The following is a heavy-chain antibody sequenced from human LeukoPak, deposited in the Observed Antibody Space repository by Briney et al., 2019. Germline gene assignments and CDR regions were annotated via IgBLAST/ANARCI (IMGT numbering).Heavy chain of an antibody. J-gene: IGHJ4*02. D-gene: IGHD6-13*01. CDR2: ISAYNGNT. Sequence: ASVKVSCKASGYTFTSYGISWVRQAPGQGLEWMGRISAYNGNTNYAQKLQGRVTMTTDPSTSTAYMELRSLRSDDTAVYYCARALYSSSWYFPFDYWGQGTLVTVSS. V-gene: IGHV1-18*01. CDR3: ARALYSSSWYFPFDY. CDR1: GYTFTSYG.